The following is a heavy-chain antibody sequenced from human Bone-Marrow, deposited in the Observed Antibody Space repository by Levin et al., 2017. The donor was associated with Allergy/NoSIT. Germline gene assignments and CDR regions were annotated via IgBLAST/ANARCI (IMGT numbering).Heavy chain of an antibody. CDR1: GGTFSSDN. CDR2: IIPFFGIP. V-gene: IGHV1-69*02. CDR3: ARGVNSIDY. J-gene: IGHJ4*02. Sequence: AASVKVSCKASGGTFSSDNFSWVRQAPGQGLEWMGRIIPFFGIPNYAQKFQDRITISADKSTNTAYMDLRSLTTEDTAVYYCARGVNSIDYWGQGTLVTVSS. D-gene: IGHD3-16*02.